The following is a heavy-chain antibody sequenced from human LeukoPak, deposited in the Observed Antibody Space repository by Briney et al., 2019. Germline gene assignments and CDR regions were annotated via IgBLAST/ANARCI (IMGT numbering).Heavy chain of an antibody. CDR1: GGSISSSSYY. J-gene: IGHJ3*02. V-gene: IGHV4-39*01. D-gene: IGHD6-19*01. Sequence: PSETLSLTCTVSGGSISSSSYYCGWIRQPPGKGLEWIGSIYYSGSTYYNPSLKSRVTISVDTSKNQFSLKLSSVTAADTAVYYCARQTVAVKEESESDAFDIWGQGTMVTVSS. CDR2: IYYSGST. CDR3: ARQTVAVKEESESDAFDI.